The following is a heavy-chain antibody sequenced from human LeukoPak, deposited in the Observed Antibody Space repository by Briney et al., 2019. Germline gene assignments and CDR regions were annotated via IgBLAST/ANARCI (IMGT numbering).Heavy chain of an antibody. CDR1: GYTFIDYD. J-gene: IGHJ5*02. CDR3: ARDPFYCRSLSCYRFDP. V-gene: IGHV1-2*06. D-gene: IGHD2-2*02. CDR2: INPKSGGT. Sequence: ASVSVSCKASGYTFIDYDIHWVRQAPGQGLEWMGRINPKSGGTDLAQNFQGRVTMTRDTSIRTAYMELSSLRSDDTAVYYCARDPFYCRSLSCYRFDPWGQGTLVTVPS.